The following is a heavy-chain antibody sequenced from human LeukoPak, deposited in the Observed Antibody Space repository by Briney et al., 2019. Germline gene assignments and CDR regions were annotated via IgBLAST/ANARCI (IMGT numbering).Heavy chain of an antibody. CDR1: GFTFSSYG. V-gene: IGHV3-30*02. CDR2: IRCDGSNK. Sequence: PGGSLRLSCAASGFTFSSYGMHWVRQAPGKGLEWVAFIRCDGSNKYYADSVKGRFTISRDNSKNTLYLQMNSLRAEDTAVYYCAKDMVGYGDLFDYWGQGTLVTVSS. J-gene: IGHJ4*02. D-gene: IGHD4-17*01. CDR3: AKDMVGYGDLFDY.